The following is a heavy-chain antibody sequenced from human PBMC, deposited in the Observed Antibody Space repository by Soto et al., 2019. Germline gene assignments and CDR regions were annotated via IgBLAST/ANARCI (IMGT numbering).Heavy chain of an antibody. Sequence: SETLSLTCTVSGGSINYYYWSWIRQHPGKGLEWIGYIYYSGSTYYNPSLKSRVTISVDASKNQFSLRLSSVTAADTAVYYCARSMFYSDGSNYSPFDYWGQGTLVTVSS. CDR1: GGSINYYY. CDR2: IYYSGST. V-gene: IGHV4-59*12. D-gene: IGHD3-22*01. CDR3: ARSMFYSDGSNYSPFDY. J-gene: IGHJ4*02.